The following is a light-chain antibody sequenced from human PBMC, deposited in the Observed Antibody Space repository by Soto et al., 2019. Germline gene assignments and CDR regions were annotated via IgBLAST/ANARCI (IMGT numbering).Light chain of an antibody. Sequence: ETVLTQSPAILSVSLGERATFSCRASQSISSDLAWYQQKPGQVPRLLIYGASTRATGIPARFSGSGSGTDFTLTISGLQSEDFALYHCQQYNSWPHSFGQGTKLEI. CDR3: QQYNSWPHS. V-gene: IGKV3-15*01. CDR1: QSISSD. CDR2: GAS. J-gene: IGKJ2*01.